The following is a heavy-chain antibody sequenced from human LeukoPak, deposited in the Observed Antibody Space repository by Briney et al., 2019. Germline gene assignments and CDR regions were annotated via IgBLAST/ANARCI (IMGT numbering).Heavy chain of an antibody. CDR1: GFTFSSYE. V-gene: IGHV3-48*03. D-gene: IGHD2-2*01. J-gene: IGHJ4*02. CDR3: ARGLGYCSSTSCYRLLLSY. Sequence: PGGSLRLSCAASGFTFSSYEMNWVRQAPGKGLEWVSYIRSSGSTIYYADSVKGRFTISRDNAKNSLYLQMNSLRAEDTAVYYCARGLGYCSSTSCYRLLLSYWGQGTLVTVSS. CDR2: IRSSGSTI.